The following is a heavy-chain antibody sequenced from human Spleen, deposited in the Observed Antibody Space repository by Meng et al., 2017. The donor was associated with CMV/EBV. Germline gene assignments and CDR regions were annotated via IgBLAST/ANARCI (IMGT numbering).Heavy chain of an antibody. Sequence: ASVKVSCKASGYTFTSYYLHWVRQAPGQGLEWMGWINPHSGDTNYAQKFQGRVTMTRDTSISTAYMAVSRLTSDDTAVYYCASAWEVYYGMDVWGQGTTVTVSS. CDR3: ASAWEVYYGMDV. V-gene: IGHV1-2*02. J-gene: IGHJ6*02. CDR1: GYTFTSYY. CDR2: INPHSGDT. D-gene: IGHD1-26*01.